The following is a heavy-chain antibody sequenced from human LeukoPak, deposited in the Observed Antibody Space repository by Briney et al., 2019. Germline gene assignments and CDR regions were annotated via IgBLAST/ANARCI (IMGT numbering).Heavy chain of an antibody. D-gene: IGHD3-22*01. CDR2: ISGSGGST. CDR1: GFPFSSHG. J-gene: IGHJ3*02. V-gene: IGHV3-23*01. Sequence: GGSLRLSCAGSGFPFSSHGMNWVRQAPGKGLEWVSAISGSGGSTYYADSVKGRFTISRDNSKNTLYLQMNSLRAEDTAVYYCAKVQSSGLGAIDIWGQGTMVTVSS. CDR3: AKVQSSGLGAIDI.